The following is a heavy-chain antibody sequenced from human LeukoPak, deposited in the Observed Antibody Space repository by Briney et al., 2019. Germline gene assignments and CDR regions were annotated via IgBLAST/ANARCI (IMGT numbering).Heavy chain of an antibody. CDR2: ISAYNGNT. D-gene: IGHD6-19*01. J-gene: IGHJ3*02. V-gene: IGHV1-18*01. CDR3: ARDSPVACTGYAFEI. Sequence: ASVKVSCKASGYTFTSYGISWVRQAPGQGLEWMGWISAYNGNTNYAQKLQGRVTMTTDTSTSTAYMELRSLRSDDTAVYYCARDSPVACTGYAFEIWGQGTMVTVSS. CDR1: GYTFTSYG.